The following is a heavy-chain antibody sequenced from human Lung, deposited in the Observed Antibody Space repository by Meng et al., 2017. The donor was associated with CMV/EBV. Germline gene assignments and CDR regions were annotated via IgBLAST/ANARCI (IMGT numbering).Heavy chain of an antibody. J-gene: IGHJ4*02. CDR3: ARTPVRFCNTHMCYAFDY. Sequence: QRHRQEPGQGLVKPSETLSVTCIVSSYPITNYFWSWVRQPAGKGLEWIGRLYPDGSTDYNPSLSSRLTLSLDTSKIRFSLKLRSVTAADTAIYYCARTPVRFCNTHMCYAFDYWGQGALVTVSS. V-gene: IGHV4-4*07. CDR1: SYPITNYF. D-gene: IGHD2-2*01. CDR2: LYPDGST.